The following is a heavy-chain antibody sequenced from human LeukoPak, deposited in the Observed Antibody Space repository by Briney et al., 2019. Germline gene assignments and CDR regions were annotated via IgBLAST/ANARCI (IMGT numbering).Heavy chain of an antibody. D-gene: IGHD6-13*01. V-gene: IGHV4-38-2*02. CDR2: IYHSGST. CDR3: ARAYSSSWYFNWFDP. CDR1: GYSISSGYF. J-gene: IGHJ5*02. Sequence: SETLSLTCTVSGYSISSGYFWGWIRQPPGKGLEWIGEIYHSGSTYYTPSLKSRVTISINTSKNQFSLKLSSVTAADAAVYYCARAYSSSWYFNWFDPWGQGTLVTVSS.